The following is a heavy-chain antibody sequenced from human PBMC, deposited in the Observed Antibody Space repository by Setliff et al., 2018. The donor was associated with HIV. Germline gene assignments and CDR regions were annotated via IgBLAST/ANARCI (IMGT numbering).Heavy chain of an antibody. V-gene: IGHV1-24*01. CDR3: ARDDHYYDSGSYYSDWYFDL. J-gene: IGHJ2*01. Sequence: ASVKVSCKVYGYTLSELSIHWVRQAPGKGLEWMGYFDPQDGETVYAQKFQGRVTLTEDTSTGTAYMELSGLRSEDTAVYYCARDDHYYDSGSYYSDWYFDLWGRGTLVTVSS. CDR1: GYTLSELS. CDR2: FDPQDGET. D-gene: IGHD3-10*01.